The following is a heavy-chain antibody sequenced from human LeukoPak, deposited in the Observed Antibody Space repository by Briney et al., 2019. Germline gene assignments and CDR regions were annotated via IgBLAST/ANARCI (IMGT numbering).Heavy chain of an antibody. J-gene: IGHJ3*02. Sequence: GGSLRLSXVTSGFTFKNYGMHWVRQAPGKGLEWVAIIWYDGSKTYYGDSVKGRFTISRDNSKNTLYLQMNSLRVEDTAVYFCAKDWDFWRGYPYAFDIWGQGTMVTVPS. CDR3: AKDWDFWRGYPYAFDI. CDR2: IWYDGSKT. V-gene: IGHV3-33*06. D-gene: IGHD3-3*01. CDR1: GFTFKNYG.